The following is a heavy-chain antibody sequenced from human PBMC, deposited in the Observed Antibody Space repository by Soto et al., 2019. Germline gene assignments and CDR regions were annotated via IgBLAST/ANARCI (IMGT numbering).Heavy chain of an antibody. Sequence: GESLKISCAASGFTFSSYAMSWVRQAPGKGLEWVSAISGSGGSTYYADSVKGRFTISRDNSKNTLYLQMNSLRAEDTAVYYCAKDRTGSSGYEGYFDYWGQGTLVTVSS. CDR2: ISGSGGST. D-gene: IGHD3-22*01. J-gene: IGHJ4*02. CDR1: GFTFSSYA. CDR3: AKDRTGSSGYEGYFDY. V-gene: IGHV3-23*01.